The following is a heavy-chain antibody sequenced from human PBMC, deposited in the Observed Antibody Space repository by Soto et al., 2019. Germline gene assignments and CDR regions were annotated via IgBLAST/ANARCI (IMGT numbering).Heavy chain of an antibody. J-gene: IGHJ4*02. V-gene: IGHV1-3*01. CDR2: INAGNGDT. Sequence: DSVKVCCKASGYTFTSYPMHLVREAPGQGLEWMGWINAGNGDTKYSQKFQGRVTITRDTSAITAYMELSSLRSEDTAVYYCARDWTHYDSSGPGDYWGQGTMVTVSS. CDR1: GYTFTSYP. D-gene: IGHD3-22*01. CDR3: ARDWTHYDSSGPGDY.